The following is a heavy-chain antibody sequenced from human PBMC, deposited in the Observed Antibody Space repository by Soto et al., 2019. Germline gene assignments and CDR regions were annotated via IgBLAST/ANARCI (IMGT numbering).Heavy chain of an antibody. D-gene: IGHD2-15*01. Sequence: QVQLQESGPGLVQPSETLSLTCSVSRAFINSGGFYYSWIRQPPGKGLEWLGYIFHSGSTLYTPSLRGPLSLSADTSRNQLSLPLPSVTAADTAVYYCVRGGIAGHWFDPWGQGILVTVSS. V-gene: IGHV4-31*01. J-gene: IGHJ5*02. CDR2: IFHSGST. CDR3: VRGGIAGHWFDP. CDR1: RAFINSGGFY.